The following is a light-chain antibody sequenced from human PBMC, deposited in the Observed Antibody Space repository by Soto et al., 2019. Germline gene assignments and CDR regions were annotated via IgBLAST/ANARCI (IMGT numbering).Light chain of an antibody. CDR1: SSDVGGYNC. CDR2: DVS. Sequence: QSAVTQPASVSGSPGQSITISGTGTSSDVGGYNCVSWYQHHPGKAPKLMIYDVSNRPSGVSNRFSGSKSGNTASLTISGLQPEDEADYYCCSYTTSNTRQIVFGTGTKVTVL. CDR3: CSYTTSNTRQIV. J-gene: IGLJ1*01. V-gene: IGLV2-14*03.